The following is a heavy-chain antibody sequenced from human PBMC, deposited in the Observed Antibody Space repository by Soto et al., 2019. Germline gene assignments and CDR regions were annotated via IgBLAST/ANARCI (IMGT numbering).Heavy chain of an antibody. V-gene: IGHV1-18*04. CDR3: ARAYSYRSHWFFDL. CDR2: ISLNNGDT. D-gene: IGHD5-18*01. Sequence: QVQLVQSGAEVRKPGASVKVSCTASGYSFTNYGITWVRQAPGQGLEWMGWISLNNGDTKYAQKVQGRVTMTTDTSTSTGYMELWNLSYDDTAVYYCARAYSYRSHWFFDLWGRGTLVTVSS. CDR1: GYSFTNYG. J-gene: IGHJ2*01.